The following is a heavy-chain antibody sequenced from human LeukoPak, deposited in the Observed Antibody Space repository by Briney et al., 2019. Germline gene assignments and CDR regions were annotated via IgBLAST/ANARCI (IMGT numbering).Heavy chain of an antibody. Sequence: PGESLQISCQGSGFTSVSYWIGGGRQLPGKGLEWMGIIYLVDSDTRYIPSFQGQVTISADKSISTEYLQWSSLKASDTAMYYCAGGPSGKYSGGWYLYWGQGTLVTVSS. CDR3: AGGPSGKYSGGWYLY. D-gene: IGHD6-19*01. V-gene: IGHV5-51*01. J-gene: IGHJ4*02. CDR1: GFTSVSYW. CDR2: IYLVDSDT.